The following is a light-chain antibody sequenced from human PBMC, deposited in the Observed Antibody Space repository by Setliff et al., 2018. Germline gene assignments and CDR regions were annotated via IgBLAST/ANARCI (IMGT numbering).Light chain of an antibody. J-gene: IGLJ1*01. V-gene: IGLV2-14*01. Sequence: LAQPASVSGSPGQSITISCTGTSSDVGGYNYVSWYQQHPGKAPKLMIYDVSKRPSGVSNRFSGSKSGNTASLTISGLQAEDEADYYCCSFAGTYYVFGSGTKVTVL. CDR3: CSFAGTYYV. CDR1: SSDVGGYNY. CDR2: DVS.